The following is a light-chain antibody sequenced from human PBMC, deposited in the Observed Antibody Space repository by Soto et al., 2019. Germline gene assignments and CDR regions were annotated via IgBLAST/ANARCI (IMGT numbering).Light chain of an antibody. CDR2: KIS. V-gene: IGKV2-24*01. Sequence: DIVLTQTRLSSPVTLGQQASISCRSSQSLVHIDGNNYFNWLQQRPGQPPRLLIYKISNRFPGVPDRFSGSGAGTDFSLKISRVEAEDVGVYYCMQATQSYTLGQGTRLEIK. J-gene: IGKJ2*01. CDR1: QSLVHIDGNNY. CDR3: MQATQSYT.